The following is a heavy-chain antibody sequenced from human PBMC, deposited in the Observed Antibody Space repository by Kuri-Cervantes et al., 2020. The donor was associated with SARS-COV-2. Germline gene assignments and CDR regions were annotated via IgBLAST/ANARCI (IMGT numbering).Heavy chain of an antibody. J-gene: IGHJ3*02. V-gene: IGHV5-51*01. CDR1: GYRFTRYW. D-gene: IGHD2-2*01. CDR2: IYPGDSDT. Sequence: GPPQISCKGSGYRFTRYWIGWERQMPGKGLEWMGIIYPGDSDTRYSPSFQGQVTISADKSISTAYLQWSSLKASDTAMYYCATHQNIVVVPAAIPDAFEIWGQGTMVTVSS. CDR3: ATHQNIVVVPAAIPDAFEI.